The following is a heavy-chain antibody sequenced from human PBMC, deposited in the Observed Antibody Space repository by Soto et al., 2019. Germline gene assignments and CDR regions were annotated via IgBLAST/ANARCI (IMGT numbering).Heavy chain of an antibody. D-gene: IGHD2-2*01. CDR2: INEDGSEK. J-gene: IGHJ6*02. V-gene: IGHV3-7*05. CDR1: EFTFSSYW. CDR3: ARDLGAPGRGSAVGYYYHYGMDV. Sequence: EVQLVESGGGLVQPGGSLRLSCAASEFTFSSYWMNWVRQAPGKGLEGVANINEDGSEKYYVDSVKGRFTISRDNAKNSLYLQMNSLRGEDTAVYYCARDLGAPGRGSAVGYYYHYGMDVWGQGTTVTVSS.